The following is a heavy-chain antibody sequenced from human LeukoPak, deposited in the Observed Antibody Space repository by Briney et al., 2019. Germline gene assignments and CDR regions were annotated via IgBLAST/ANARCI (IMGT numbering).Heavy chain of an antibody. D-gene: IGHD3-22*01. J-gene: IGHJ5*02. CDR1: GGSISSHY. CDR3: ARLSSGYYDSSGYPTNWFDP. CDR2: IYYSGST. Sequence: SETLSLTCTVSGGSISSHYWSWIRQPPGKGLEWIGYIYYSGSTNYNPSLKSRVTISVDTSKNQFSLKLNSVTAADTAVYYCARLSSGYYDSSGYPTNWFDPWGQGTLVTVSS. V-gene: IGHV4-59*08.